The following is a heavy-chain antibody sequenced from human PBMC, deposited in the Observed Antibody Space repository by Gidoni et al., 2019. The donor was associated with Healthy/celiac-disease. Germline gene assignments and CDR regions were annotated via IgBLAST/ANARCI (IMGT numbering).Heavy chain of an antibody. Sequence: QVQLVQSGAEVKKPGSSVKVSCKASGGTFSSYTISWVRQAPGQGLEWMGRIIPILGIANYAQKFQGRVTITADKSTSTAYMELSSLRSEDTAVYYCASVAQWPDRSWFDPWGQGTLVTVSS. J-gene: IGHJ5*02. D-gene: IGHD6-19*01. CDR3: ASVAQWPDRSWFDP. V-gene: IGHV1-69*02. CDR2: IIPILGIA. CDR1: GGTFSSYT.